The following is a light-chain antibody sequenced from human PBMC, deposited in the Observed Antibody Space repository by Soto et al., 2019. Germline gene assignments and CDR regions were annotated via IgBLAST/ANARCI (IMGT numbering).Light chain of an antibody. CDR2: GAS. J-gene: IGKJ1*01. V-gene: IGKV3-20*01. CDR1: QSVSSSY. Sequence: EIVLTRSPGTLSLSPGERATLSCRTSQSVSSSYLAWYQQKPGQAPRLLIYGASSRATGIPGRFSGSGSGTDFTLTISRLEPEDFAVYYCQQYGSSPQTFGQGTRWIS. CDR3: QQYGSSPQT.